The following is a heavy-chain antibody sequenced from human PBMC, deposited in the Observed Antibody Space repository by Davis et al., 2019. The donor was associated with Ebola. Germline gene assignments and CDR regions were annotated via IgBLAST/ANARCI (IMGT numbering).Heavy chain of an antibody. CDR3: AKDKGGYEGHYYYGMDV. Sequence: PGGSLRLSCAASGFTFSSYGMHWVRQAPGKGLEWVAVISYDGSNKYYADSVKGRFTISRDYSKNTLYLQMNSLRAEDTAVYYCAKDKGGYEGHYYYGMDVWGQGTTVTVSS. CDR2: ISYDGSNK. V-gene: IGHV3-30*18. D-gene: IGHD5-12*01. J-gene: IGHJ6*02. CDR1: GFTFSSYG.